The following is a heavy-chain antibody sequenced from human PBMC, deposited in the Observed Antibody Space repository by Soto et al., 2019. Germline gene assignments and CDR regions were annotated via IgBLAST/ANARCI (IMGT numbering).Heavy chain of an antibody. CDR3: ARQGDSSSWYQAYYYYYGMDV. D-gene: IGHD6-13*01. CDR2: IYYSGST. V-gene: IGHV4-39*01. Sequence: QLQLQESGPGLVKPSETLSLTCTVSGGSISSSSYYWGWIRQPPGKGLEWIGSIYYSGSTYYNPSLKSRVHISVDTSKNQFSLKLSSVTAADTAVYYCARQGDSSSWYQAYYYYYGMDVWGQGTTVTVSS. J-gene: IGHJ6*02. CDR1: GGSISSSSYY.